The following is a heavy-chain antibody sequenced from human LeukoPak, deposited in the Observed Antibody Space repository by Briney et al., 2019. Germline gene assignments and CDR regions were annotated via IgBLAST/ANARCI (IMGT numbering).Heavy chain of an antibody. J-gene: IGHJ6*02. CDR1: GGSISSYY. D-gene: IGHD3-3*01. V-gene: IGHV4-59*01. CDR3: AKAGGYDFWSGYLDV. Sequence: SETLSLTCTVSGGSISSYYWSWIRQPPGKGLEWIGYIYYSGGTNYNPSLKSRVTISVDTSKNQFSLKLSSVTAADTAVYYCAKAGGYDFWSGYLDVWGQGTTVTVSS. CDR2: IYYSGGT.